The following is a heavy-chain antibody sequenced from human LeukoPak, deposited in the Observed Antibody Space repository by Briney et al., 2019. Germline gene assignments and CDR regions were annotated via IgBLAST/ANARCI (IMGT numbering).Heavy chain of an antibody. V-gene: IGHV4-59*12. CDR1: GGSISSYY. D-gene: IGHD4-11*01. J-gene: IGHJ3*02. CDR3: ARGTTPGAFDI. Sequence: SETLSLTCTVSGGSISSYYWSWIRQPPGKGPEWIGYIYYSGSTNYNPSLKSRVTISVDTSKNQFSPKLSSVTAADTAVYYCARGTTPGAFDIWGQGTMVTVSS. CDR2: IYYSGST.